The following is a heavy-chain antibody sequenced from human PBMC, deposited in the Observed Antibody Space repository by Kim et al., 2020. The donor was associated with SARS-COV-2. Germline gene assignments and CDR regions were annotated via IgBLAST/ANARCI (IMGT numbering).Heavy chain of an antibody. CDR3: ARHIWSTTVTTMDAFDV. CDR1: GFKFSSYW. D-gene: IGHD4-17*01. Sequence: GESLKISCKGSGFKFSSYWIGWVRQMPGKGLEWMGIFYATDTEPRYSPSFQGQVTMSADKSISTAYLQLNSLKASDTAIYYCARHIWSTTVTTMDAFDVWGQGTMVTVSS. J-gene: IGHJ3*01. CDR2: FYATDTEP. V-gene: IGHV5-51*01.